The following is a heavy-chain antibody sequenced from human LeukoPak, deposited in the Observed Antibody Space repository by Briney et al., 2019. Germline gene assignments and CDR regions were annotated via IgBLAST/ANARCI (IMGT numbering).Heavy chain of an antibody. V-gene: IGHV1-8*01. D-gene: IGHD6-19*01. J-gene: IGHJ6*02. Sequence: GASVKVSCKASGYTFTTYDINCVRQASGQGLEWMGWMNPNSGNTGYAQKFQGRVTMTRNTSTTTAYMELNSLRSEDTAVYYCASEQWLKREGVYYYYGVAVWGQGTTVTVSS. CDR2: MNPNSGNT. CDR3: ASEQWLKREGVYYYYGVAV. CDR1: GYTFTTYD.